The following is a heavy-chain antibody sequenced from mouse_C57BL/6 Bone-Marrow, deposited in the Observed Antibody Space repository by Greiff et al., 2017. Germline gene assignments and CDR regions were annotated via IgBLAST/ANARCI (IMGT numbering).Heavy chain of an antibody. CDR1: GYTFTTYP. D-gene: IGHD2-5*01. CDR2: FHPYNDDT. V-gene: IGHV1-47*01. Sequence: VQLQQSGAELVKPGASVKMSCKASGYTFTTYPIEWMKQNHGKSLEWIGNFHPYNDDTKYNEKFKGKATLTVEKSSSTVYLELSRLTSDNSAVYYCAIKKYSNYEAWFAYWGQGTLVTVSA. J-gene: IGHJ3*01. CDR3: AIKKYSNYEAWFAY.